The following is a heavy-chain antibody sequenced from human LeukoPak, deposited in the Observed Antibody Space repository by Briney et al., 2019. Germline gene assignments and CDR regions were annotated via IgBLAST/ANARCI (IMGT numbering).Heavy chain of an antibody. D-gene: IGHD2-2*01. CDR2: ISGSGGST. J-gene: IGHJ6*02. Sequence: PGGSLRLSCAASGFTFSSYAMSWVRQAPGKGLEWVSAISGSGGSTYYADSVKGRFTISRDNSKNTLYLQMNSLRAEDTAVYYRAKDPSGYCSSTSCSEMDVWGQGTTVTVSS. V-gene: IGHV3-23*01. CDR1: GFTFSSYA. CDR3: AKDPSGYCSSTSCSEMDV.